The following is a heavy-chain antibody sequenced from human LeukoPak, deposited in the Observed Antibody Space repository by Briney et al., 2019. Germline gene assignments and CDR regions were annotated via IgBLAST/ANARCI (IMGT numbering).Heavy chain of an antibody. CDR2: ISSSSSYI. Sequence: GGSLRLSCAASGFTFSSYSMNWVRQAPGKGLEWVSSISSSSSYIYYADSVKGRFTISRDNAKNSLYLQMNSLRAEDTAVYYCARDLSELWLGKLDYWGQGTLVTVSS. CDR3: ARDLSELWLGKLDY. CDR1: GFTFSSYS. V-gene: IGHV3-21*04. J-gene: IGHJ4*02. D-gene: IGHD5-18*01.